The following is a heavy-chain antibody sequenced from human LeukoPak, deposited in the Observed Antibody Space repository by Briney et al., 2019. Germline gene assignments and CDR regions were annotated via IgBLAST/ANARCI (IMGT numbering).Heavy chain of an antibody. CDR3: ARAHYGDYGGYYFDY. CDR1: GYTFTAFY. CDR2: INPNSGGT. V-gene: IGHV1-2*04. D-gene: IGHD4-17*01. J-gene: IGHJ4*02. Sequence: ASVKVSCKASGYTFTAFYMHWVRQAPGQGLEWMGWINPNSGGTNYAQKFQGWVTMTRNTSISTAYMELSRLRSDDTAVYYCARAHYGDYGGYYFDYWGQGTLVTFSS.